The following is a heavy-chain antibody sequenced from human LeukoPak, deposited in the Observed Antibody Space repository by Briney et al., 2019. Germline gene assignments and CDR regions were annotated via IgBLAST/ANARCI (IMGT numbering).Heavy chain of an antibody. Sequence: GGPLRLSCAASGYTFSSYAMSWVRQAPGKGLEWVSSFSESGGGTYYADSVKGRFTISRDNSKKMLYLQMNSLRAEDTAVYYCARPAAGSQNANFDYWGQGTLVTVSS. CDR3: ARPAAGSQNANFDY. D-gene: IGHD6-19*01. CDR2: FSESGGGT. CDR1: GYTFSSYA. V-gene: IGHV3-23*01. J-gene: IGHJ4*01.